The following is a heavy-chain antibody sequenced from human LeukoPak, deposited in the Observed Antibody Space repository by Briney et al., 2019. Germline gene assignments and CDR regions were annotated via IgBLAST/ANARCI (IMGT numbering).Heavy chain of an antibody. CDR3: AREEGSGYYFGY. Sequence: PGGSLRLSCAASGFTVSSNYMSWVRQAPGKGLEWVSVISGGGSTYYADSVKGRFTISRDNSKNTLYLQMNSLRVEDTAVYYCAREEGSGYYFGYWGQGTLVTVSS. J-gene: IGHJ4*02. CDR1: GFTVSSNY. V-gene: IGHV3-66*01. CDR2: ISGGGST. D-gene: IGHD3-22*01.